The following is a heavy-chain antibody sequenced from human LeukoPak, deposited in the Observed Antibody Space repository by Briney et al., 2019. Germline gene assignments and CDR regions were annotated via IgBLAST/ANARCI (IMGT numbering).Heavy chain of an antibody. CDR1: GGSISSSNYY. J-gene: IGHJ4*02. CDR3: AGLGPYYDFWSGYLPIDY. CDR2: IFYTGNT. V-gene: IGHV4-39*01. D-gene: IGHD3-3*01. Sequence: SETLSLTCTVSGGSISSSNYYWGWIRQPPGKGLEWIGSIFYTGNTYDNPSLKSRFIMSVDTSKNQFSLKLSSVTAADTAMYYCAGLGPYYDFWSGYLPIDYWGQGTLVTVSS.